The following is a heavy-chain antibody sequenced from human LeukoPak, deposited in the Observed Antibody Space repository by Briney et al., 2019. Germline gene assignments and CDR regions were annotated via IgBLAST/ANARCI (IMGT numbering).Heavy chain of an antibody. CDR3: ARVSSSGWNYFDQ. CDR1: GFTFSSYA. J-gene: IGHJ4*02. V-gene: IGHV3-72*01. Sequence: SGGSLRLSCAASGFTFSSYAMSWVRQAPGKGLDWVGRRRSKARSYTTEYAASVKGRFTISRDGAENSLYLQMSSLTSEDTAVYYCARVSSSGWNYFDQWGQGTLVTVSS. D-gene: IGHD6-19*01. CDR2: RRSKARSYTT.